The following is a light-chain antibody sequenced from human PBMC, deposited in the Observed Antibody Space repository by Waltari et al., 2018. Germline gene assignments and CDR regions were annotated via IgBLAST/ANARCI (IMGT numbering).Light chain of an antibody. J-gene: IGKJ1*01. CDR1: QTVETW. CDR2: KAS. V-gene: IGKV1-5*03. Sequence: DIQMTQSPPTLPASPGDSVTITCRASQTVETWLAWYQQKPGRPPKFLIHKASTLETGVPSRFRGSGSGTEFTLTINGLQVDDFATYYCQQYNFDPWTFGQGTRVEIK. CDR3: QQYNFDPWT.